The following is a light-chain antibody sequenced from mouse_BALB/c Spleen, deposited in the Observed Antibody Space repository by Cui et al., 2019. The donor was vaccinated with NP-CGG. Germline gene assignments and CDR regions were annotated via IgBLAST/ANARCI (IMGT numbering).Light chain of an antibody. J-gene: IGLJ1*01. V-gene: IGLV1*01. CDR3: ALWYSNHWV. CDR1: TGAVTTSNY. CDR2: GTN. Sequence: QAVVTQESALTTSPGETVTLTCRSSTGAVTTSNYANWVQEKPDQLFTGLIGGTNNRPPGVPARFSGSLIGDKAALTITGAQTEDEAIYFCALWYSNHWVVGGGTKLTVL.